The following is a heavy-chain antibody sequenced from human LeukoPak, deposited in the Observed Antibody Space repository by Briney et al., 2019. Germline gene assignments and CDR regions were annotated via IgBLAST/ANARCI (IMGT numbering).Heavy chain of an antibody. Sequence: ASVKVSCKASGYTFTTYGISWVRQAPGQGLEWMGWISAYDGNTNYAQKFQGRVTMTTDTSTSTAYMELRSLRSDDTAVYYCARDKVMASAGTPNWFDPWGQGTLVTVSS. J-gene: IGHJ5*02. CDR3: ARDKVMASAGTPNWFDP. D-gene: IGHD6-13*01. CDR1: GYTFTTYG. V-gene: IGHV1-18*01. CDR2: ISAYDGNT.